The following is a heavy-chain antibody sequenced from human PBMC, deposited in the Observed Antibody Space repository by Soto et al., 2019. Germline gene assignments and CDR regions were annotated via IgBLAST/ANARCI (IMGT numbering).Heavy chain of an antibody. CDR3: ATDLGYCSSTSCLRYYYYYGMDV. Sequence: QVQLVESGGGVVQPGRSLRLSCAASGFTFSSYGMHWVRQAPGKGLEWVAVISYDGSNKYYADSVKGRFTISRDNSKNTLYLQMNRLRAEDTAVYYCATDLGYCSSTSCLRYYYYYGMDVWGQGTTVTVSS. V-gene: IGHV3-30*03. J-gene: IGHJ6*02. D-gene: IGHD2-2*01. CDR2: ISYDGSNK. CDR1: GFTFSSYG.